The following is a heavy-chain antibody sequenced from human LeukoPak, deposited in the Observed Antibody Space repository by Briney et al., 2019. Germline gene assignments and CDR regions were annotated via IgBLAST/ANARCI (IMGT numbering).Heavy chain of an antibody. CDR3: ARHGIVDSSRKYYFDY. V-gene: IGHV4-59*08. Sequence: PSETLSLTCSVSGGSLNWSWIRQPPGKGLEWIGYIYYSGSTSYNPSLKSRVTISVDTSKNQFSLDLSSVTAADTAVYYCARHGIVDSSRKYYFDYWGQGTLVTVSS. CDR1: GGSLN. CDR2: IYYSGST. J-gene: IGHJ4*02. D-gene: IGHD6-13*01.